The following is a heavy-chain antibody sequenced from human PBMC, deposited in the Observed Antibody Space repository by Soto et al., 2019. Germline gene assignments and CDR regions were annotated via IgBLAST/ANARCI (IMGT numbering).Heavy chain of an antibody. CDR3: ARDWERGQLDYYGMDV. V-gene: IGHV3-21*01. D-gene: IGHD6-6*01. CDR1: GFTFSSYS. J-gene: IGHJ6*02. Sequence: PGGSLRLSCAASGFTFSSYSMNWVRQAPGKGLEWVSSISSSSSYIYYADSVKGRFTISRDNAKNSLYLQMNSLRAEDTAVYCCARDWERGQLDYYGMDVWGQGTTVTVSS. CDR2: ISSSSSYI.